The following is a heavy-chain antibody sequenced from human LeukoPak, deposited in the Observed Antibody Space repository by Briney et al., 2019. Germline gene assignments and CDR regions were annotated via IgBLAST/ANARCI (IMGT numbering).Heavy chain of an antibody. CDR2: IYDSVNT. CDR1: GGSISIFY. J-gene: IGHJ6*02. V-gene: IGHV4-59*01. Sequence: SETLSLTCTVSGGSISIFYWSWIRQPPGKGLEWIGYIYDSVNTIYNPSLKSRVTISVDMSRNQFSLKLNSVTAADTAIYYCARDRELGVWGQGTTVTVSS. CDR3: ARDRELGV. D-gene: IGHD1-26*01.